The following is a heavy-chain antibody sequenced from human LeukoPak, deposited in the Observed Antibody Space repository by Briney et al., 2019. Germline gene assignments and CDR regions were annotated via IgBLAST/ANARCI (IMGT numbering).Heavy chain of an antibody. CDR1: GFTFSSYG. CDR3: AKSPTTVTTDPPEH. V-gene: IGHV3-30*18. J-gene: IGHJ1*01. Sequence: PGGSLRLSCAASGFTFSSYGMHWVRQAPGKGLEWVAVISYDGSNKYYADSVKGRITISRDNSKNTLYLQMNSLRAEDTAVYCCAKSPTTVTTDPPEHWGQGTLVTVSS. CDR2: ISYDGSNK. D-gene: IGHD4-17*01.